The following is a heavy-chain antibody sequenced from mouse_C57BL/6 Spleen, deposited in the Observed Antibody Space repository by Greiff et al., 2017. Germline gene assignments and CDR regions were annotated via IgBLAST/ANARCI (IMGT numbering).Heavy chain of an antibody. D-gene: IGHD3-2*01. V-gene: IGHV5-9-1*02. CDR1: GFTFSSYA. CDR3: TRDRPTRGFAY. Sequence: EVKLMESGEGLVKPGGSLKLSCAASGFTFSSYAMSWVRQTPEKRLEWVAYISSGGDYIYYADTVKGRFTISRDNARNTLYLQMSSLKSEDTAMYYCTRDRPTRGFAYWGQGTLVTVSA. J-gene: IGHJ3*01. CDR2: ISSGGDYI.